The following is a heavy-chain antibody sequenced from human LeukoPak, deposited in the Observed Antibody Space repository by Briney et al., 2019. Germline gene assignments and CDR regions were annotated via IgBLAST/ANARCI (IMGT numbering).Heavy chain of an antibody. CDR1: EGSFRGYC. J-gene: IGHJ4*02. V-gene: IGHV4-34*01. D-gene: IGHD6-19*01. CDR3: ARYSSGSRSEYYFDY. CDR2: INHSGST. Sequence: SQTLSLSCAVEEGSFRGYCWSWIRKNPGKGLEWIGEINHSGSTNYNPSLKSRVTISVDTSKNQFSLKLSSVTAADTAVYYRARYSSGSRSEYYFDYWGQGTLVTVSS.